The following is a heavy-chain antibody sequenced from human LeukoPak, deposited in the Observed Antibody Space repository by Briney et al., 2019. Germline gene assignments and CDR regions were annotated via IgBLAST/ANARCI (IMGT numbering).Heavy chain of an antibody. CDR3: EVLDPGYCSGGSCYDY. D-gene: IGHD2-15*01. V-gene: IGHV3-30*02. Sequence: GGSLRLSCAASGFTFSSYGMHWVRQAPGKGLEWVAFIRYDGSNKYYADSVKGRFTISRDNSKNTLYLQMNSLRAEDMAVYYCEVLDPGYCSGGSCYDYWGQGTLVTVSS. J-gene: IGHJ4*02. CDR1: GFTFSSYG. CDR2: IRYDGSNK.